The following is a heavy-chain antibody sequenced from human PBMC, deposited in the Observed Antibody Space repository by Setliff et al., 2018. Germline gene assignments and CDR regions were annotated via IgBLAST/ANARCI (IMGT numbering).Heavy chain of an antibody. Sequence: SLRLSCAASGITFSIYSMNWVRQAPGKGLEWVAYISSSGSLIYYPDSVKGRFTISRDNAKKSVDLQMNSLRAEDTAVYYCATKAVAGTGGQGTLVTVSS. CDR3: ATKAVAGT. CDR2: ISSSGSLI. CDR1: GITFSIYS. V-gene: IGHV3-48*04. J-gene: IGHJ4*02. D-gene: IGHD6-19*01.